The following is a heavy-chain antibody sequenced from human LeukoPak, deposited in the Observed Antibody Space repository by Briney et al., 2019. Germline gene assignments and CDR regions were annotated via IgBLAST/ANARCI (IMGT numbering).Heavy chain of an antibody. Sequence: GGSLRLSCAASGFTFSGYTMTWVRQAPGKGLEWVSSISGSSTYISYADSAKGRFSISRDNAENSLYLQMNSLRGEDTAVYYCARDVVVAAVFYDAFDIWGQGTMVTVSS. CDR1: GFTFSGYT. D-gene: IGHD2-15*01. CDR2: ISGSSTYI. CDR3: ARDVVVAAVFYDAFDI. J-gene: IGHJ3*02. V-gene: IGHV3-21*01.